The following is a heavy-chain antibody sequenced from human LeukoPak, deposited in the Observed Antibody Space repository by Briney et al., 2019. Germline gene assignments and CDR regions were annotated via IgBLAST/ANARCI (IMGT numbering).Heavy chain of an antibody. CDR2: ISAYNGNT. CDR1: GYTFTSYG. D-gene: IGHD6-13*01. CDR3: ARDLYSTTCLDY. V-gene: IGHV1-18*01. J-gene: IGHJ4*02. Sequence: ASVKVSCKASGYTFTSYGISWVRQAPGQGLEWMGWISAYNGNTNYAQKLQGRVTMTTDTSTSTAYMELSRLISDDTAVYYCARDLYSTTCLDYWGQGTLVTVSS.